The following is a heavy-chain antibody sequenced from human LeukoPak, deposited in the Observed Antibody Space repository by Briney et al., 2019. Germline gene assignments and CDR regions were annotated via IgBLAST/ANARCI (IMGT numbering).Heavy chain of an antibody. CDR2: ISWNSGSI. CDR3: AKDLGYSGYGYFDY. D-gene: IGHD5-12*01. V-gene: IGHV3-9*01. CDR1: GFTFDDYA. J-gene: IGHJ4*02. Sequence: PGRSLRLSCAASGFTFDDYAMHWVRQAPGKGLEWVSGISWNSGSIGYADSVKGQFTISRDNAKNSLYLQMNSLRAEDTALYYCAKDLGYSGYGYFDYWGQGTLVTVSS.